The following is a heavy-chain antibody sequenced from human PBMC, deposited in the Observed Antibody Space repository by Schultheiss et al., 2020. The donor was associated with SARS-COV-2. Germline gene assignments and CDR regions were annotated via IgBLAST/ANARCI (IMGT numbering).Heavy chain of an antibody. CDR3: ARGGGNSGTHLGVVVDY. CDR2: IIPILGIA. V-gene: IGHV1-69*02. CDR1: GGTFSSYT. D-gene: IGHD4-23*01. Sequence: SVKVSCKASGGTFSSYTISWVRQAPGQGLEWMGRIIPILGIANYAQKFQGRVTITADKSTSTAYMELSSLRSEDTAVYYCARGGGNSGTHLGVVVDYWGQRTLVNVSS. J-gene: IGHJ4*02.